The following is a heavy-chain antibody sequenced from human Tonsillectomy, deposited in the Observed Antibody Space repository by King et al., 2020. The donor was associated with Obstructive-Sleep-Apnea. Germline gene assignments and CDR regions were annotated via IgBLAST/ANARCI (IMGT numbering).Heavy chain of an antibody. CDR1: GFTFSNNA. D-gene: IGHD1-1*01. Sequence: VQLVESGGGVVQPGRSLRLSCVASGFTFSNNAMHWVRQAPGKGLEWVALISSDGSHKNYADSVKGRFTVSRDDSKDTLYLQMNSLRPEDTAFYYCATRIQTEPLDYWGQGALVTVSS. V-gene: IGHV3-30-3*01. CDR3: ATRIQTEPLDY. CDR2: ISSDGSHK. J-gene: IGHJ4*02.